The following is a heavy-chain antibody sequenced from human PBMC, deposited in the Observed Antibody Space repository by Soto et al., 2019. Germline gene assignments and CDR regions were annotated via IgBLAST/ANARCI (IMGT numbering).Heavy chain of an antibody. J-gene: IGHJ5*02. CDR1: GDYGRGADDF. CDR2: IFRSGVT. D-gene: IGHD2-21*01. CDR3: AREPYLPKARNDP. V-gene: IGHV4-30-4*01. Sequence: SSETLSVSCSVSGDYGRGADDFWTWIRQSPGKRLEWMGYIFRSGVTYYNPSLNSRLLIAVDSSKNQFSLELRSVTVADTAVYFCAREPYLPKARNDPWGPGILVTVSS.